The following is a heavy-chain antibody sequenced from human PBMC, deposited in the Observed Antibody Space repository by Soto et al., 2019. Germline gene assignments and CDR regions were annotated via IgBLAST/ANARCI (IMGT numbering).Heavy chain of an antibody. Sequence: LRLSRAASGFAFRSYWMHWVRQTPGRGPVWVSRIYNDGSRTAYADSVKGRFTISRDNAKNTMYLQMSSLTVEDTAVYYCARDLSGDTTPYFDLWGQGTLVTVSS. CDR1: GFAFRSYW. D-gene: IGHD1-1*01. CDR2: IYNDGSRT. CDR3: ARDLSGDTTPYFDL. V-gene: IGHV3-74*01. J-gene: IGHJ4*02.